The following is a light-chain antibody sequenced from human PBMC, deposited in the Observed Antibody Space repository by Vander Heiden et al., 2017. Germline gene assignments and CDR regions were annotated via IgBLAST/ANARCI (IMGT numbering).Light chain of an antibody. J-gene: IGLJ3*02. Sequence: KLTCTLSRGHSSYAIAWHQQQPEKGPRYLMKLNSDGSHSKGDGIPDRFSGSSSGAERYLTISSLQSEDEADYYCQTWGTGIRVFGGGTKLTVL. CDR2: LNSDGSH. CDR3: QTWGTGIRV. V-gene: IGLV4-69*01. CDR1: RGHSSYA.